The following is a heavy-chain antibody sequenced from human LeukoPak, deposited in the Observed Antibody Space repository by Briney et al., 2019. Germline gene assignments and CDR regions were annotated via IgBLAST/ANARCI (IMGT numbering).Heavy chain of an antibody. Sequence: GGSLRLSCAASGFTFSSYSMNWVRQAPGKGREWVSSISSSSSYIYYADSVTGRFNISRDNAKNSLYLQMNSLRAEDTAVYYCARDQSIWSGYPKPTFDYWGQGTLVTVSS. D-gene: IGHD3-3*01. CDR1: GFTFSSYS. J-gene: IGHJ4*02. CDR2: ISSSSSYI. V-gene: IGHV3-21*01. CDR3: ARDQSIWSGYPKPTFDY.